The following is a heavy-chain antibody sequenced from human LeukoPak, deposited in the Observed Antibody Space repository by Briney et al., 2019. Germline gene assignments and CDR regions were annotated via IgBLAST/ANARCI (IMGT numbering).Heavy chain of an antibody. Sequence: GASVKVSCKASGYTFTSYAMHWVRQAPGQRLEWMGWINAGNGNTKYSQEFQGRVTITRDTSASTAYMELSSLRSEDMAVYYCARDSSGWYNYYYFDYWGQGTLVTVSS. J-gene: IGHJ4*02. V-gene: IGHV1-3*03. CDR1: GYTFTSYA. CDR3: ARDSSGWYNYYYFDY. CDR2: INAGNGNT. D-gene: IGHD6-19*01.